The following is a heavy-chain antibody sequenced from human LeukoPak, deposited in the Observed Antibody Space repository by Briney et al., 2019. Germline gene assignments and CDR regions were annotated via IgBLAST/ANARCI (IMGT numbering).Heavy chain of an antibody. CDR1: VYTFTGYY. J-gene: IGHJ4*02. CDR2: NNPNSGGT. CDR3: ARDFNDFWSGHLFGY. V-gene: IGHV1-2*02. D-gene: IGHD3-3*01. Sequence: ASVNVSCKASVYTFTGYYMLWVRQAPAQGLEGMGWNNPNSGGTNYAQKFQGRVTMTRDTSISTAYMELSRLRSDDTAAYYYARDFNDFWSGHLFGYWGQGTLVTVSS.